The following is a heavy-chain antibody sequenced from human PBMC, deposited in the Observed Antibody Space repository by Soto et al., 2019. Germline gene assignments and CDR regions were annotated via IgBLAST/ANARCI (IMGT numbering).Heavy chain of an antibody. J-gene: IGHJ6*02. CDR2: INPSGGST. CDR3: AREYCSGGSCYSYGMDV. D-gene: IGHD2-15*01. CDR1: GYGFTSYY. Sequence: XSVKGSFKASGYGFTSYYMHWVRQAPGQGLEWMGIINPSGGSTSYAQKFQGRVTMTRDTSTSTVYMELSSLRSEDTAVYYCAREYCSGGSCYSYGMDVWGQGPTVTVSS. V-gene: IGHV1-46*01.